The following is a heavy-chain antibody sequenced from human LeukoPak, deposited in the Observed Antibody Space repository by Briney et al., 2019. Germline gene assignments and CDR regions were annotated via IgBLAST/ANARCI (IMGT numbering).Heavy chain of an antibody. CDR3: ARERDIVVVPAAIEDAFDI. J-gene: IGHJ3*02. V-gene: IGHV3-7*01. D-gene: IGHD2-2*02. CDR2: IKRDGSEK. CDR1: GFTFSSYW. Sequence: GGSLRLSCAASGFTFSSYWMSWVRQAPGKGLEWVANIKRDGSEKYYVDSVKGRFPISRDNAKNSLYLQINSLRVEDTAVYYCARERDIVVVPAAIEDAFDIWGQGTMVTVSS.